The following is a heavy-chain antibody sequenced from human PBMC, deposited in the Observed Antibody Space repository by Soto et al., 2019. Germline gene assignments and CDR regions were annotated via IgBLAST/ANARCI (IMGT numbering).Heavy chain of an antibody. CDR3: ARSRDDFGDYTFDY. J-gene: IGHJ4*02. CDR2: IYYSGST. D-gene: IGHD4-17*01. Sequence: SETMSLTCTVSGGSISSGGYYWSWIRQHPGKGLEWIGYIYYSGSTYYNTSLQSRVTISVDTSKNQLSMKLSSVTAAETAVYNCARSRDDFGDYTFDYWGQGTQVTVS. V-gene: IGHV4-31*03. CDR1: GGSISSGGYY.